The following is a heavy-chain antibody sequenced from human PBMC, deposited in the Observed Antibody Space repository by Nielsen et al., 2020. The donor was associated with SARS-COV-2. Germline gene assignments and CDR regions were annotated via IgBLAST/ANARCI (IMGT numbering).Heavy chain of an antibody. CDR3: AKKISRALAAAESDY. CDR1: GFTFSSYG. V-gene: IGHV3-30*18. CDR2: ISYDGSNK. D-gene: IGHD6-13*01. J-gene: IGHJ4*02. Sequence: GGSLRLSCAASGFTFSSYGMHWVRQAPGKGLEWVAVISYDGSNKYYADSVKGRFTISRDNSKNTLYLQMNSLRAEDTAVYYCAKKISRALAAAESDYWGQGTLVTVSS.